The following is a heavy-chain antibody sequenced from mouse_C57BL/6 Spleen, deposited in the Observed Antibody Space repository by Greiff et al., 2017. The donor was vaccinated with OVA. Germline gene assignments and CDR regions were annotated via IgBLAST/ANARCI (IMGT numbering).Heavy chain of an antibody. CDR1: GYAFTNYL. CDR2: INPGSGGT. D-gene: IGHD4-1*01. Sequence: QVQLKESGAELVRPGTSVKVSCKASGYAFTNYLIEWVKQRPGQGLEWIGVINPGSGGTNYNEKFKGKATLTADKSSSTAYMQLSSLTSEDSAVYFCARDRANWDRYFDVWGTGTTVTVSS. V-gene: IGHV1-54*01. J-gene: IGHJ1*03. CDR3: ARDRANWDRYFDV.